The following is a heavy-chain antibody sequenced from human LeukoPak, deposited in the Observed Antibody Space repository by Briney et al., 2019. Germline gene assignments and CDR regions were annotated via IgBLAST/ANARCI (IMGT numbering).Heavy chain of an antibody. CDR3: ARSSSSEDYFDY. Sequence: PSETLSLTCAVYGGSFSGYYWSWIRQPPGKGLEWIGYIYHSGSTYYNPSLKSRVTISVDRSKNQFSLKLSSVTAADTAVYYCARSSSSEDYFDYWGQGTLVTVSS. D-gene: IGHD3-22*01. J-gene: IGHJ4*02. CDR2: IYHSGST. CDR1: GGSFSGYY. V-gene: IGHV4-34*01.